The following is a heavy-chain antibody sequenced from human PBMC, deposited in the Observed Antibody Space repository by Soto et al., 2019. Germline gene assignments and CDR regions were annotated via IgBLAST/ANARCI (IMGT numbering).Heavy chain of an antibody. J-gene: IGHJ4*02. D-gene: IGHD5-12*01. CDR3: ARSQLALEDRGYSGYDSWYALYYFDY. V-gene: IGHV3-48*02. CDR1: GFTFSSYS. Sequence: EVQLVESGGGLVQPGGSLRLSCAASGFTFSSYSMNWVRQAPGKGLEWVSYISSSSSTIYYAESVKGRFTISRDNAKNSLYLQMNSLRDEDTAVYYCARSQLALEDRGYSGYDSWYALYYFDYWGQGTLVTVSS. CDR2: ISSSSSTI.